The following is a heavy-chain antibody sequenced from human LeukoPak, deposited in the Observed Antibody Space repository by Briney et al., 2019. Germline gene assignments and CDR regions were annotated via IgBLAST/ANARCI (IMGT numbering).Heavy chain of an antibody. CDR2: MSSSGTYT. J-gene: IGHJ4*02. CDR1: GFTFGDYY. D-gene: IGHD3-10*01. CDR3: ATATATGSSSPHY. V-gene: IGHV3-11*06. Sequence: GGSLRLSCAASGFTFGDYYMSWIRQAPGKGLEWVSYMSSSGTYTNYADSVKGRFTISRDNAKNSLYLQMNSLRAEDTAVYYCATATATGSSSPHYWGQGTLVTVSS.